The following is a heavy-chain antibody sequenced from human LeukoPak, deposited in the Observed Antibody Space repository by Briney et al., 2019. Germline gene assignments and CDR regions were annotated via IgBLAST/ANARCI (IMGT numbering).Heavy chain of an antibody. J-gene: IGHJ4*02. CDR2: ISGSGGST. CDR3: AKQLPAAGTFDY. V-gene: IGHV3-23*01. D-gene: IGHD6-19*01. CDR1: GFTFSSYA. Sequence: TGGSLRLSCAASGFTFSSYAMSWVRQAPGKGLEWVSAISGSGGSTYYADSVRGRFTISRDNSKNTLYLQMNSLRAEDTAVYYCAKQLPAAGTFDYWGQGTLVTVSS.